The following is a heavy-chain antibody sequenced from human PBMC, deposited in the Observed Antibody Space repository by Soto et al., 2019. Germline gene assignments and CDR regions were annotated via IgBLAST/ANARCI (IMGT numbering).Heavy chain of an antibody. CDR1: GGSISSYY. D-gene: IGHD6-13*01. V-gene: IGHV4-59*13. CDR3: ARAIGDSSSWYGGLYYYYGMDV. J-gene: IGHJ6*02. CDR2: IYYSGST. Sequence: SETLSLTCSVFGGSISSYYWSWIRQPPGKGLEWIGYIYYSGSTNYNPSLKSRVTISVDTSKNQFSLKLSSVTAADTAVYYCARAIGDSSSWYGGLYYYYGMDVWGQGTTVTVSS.